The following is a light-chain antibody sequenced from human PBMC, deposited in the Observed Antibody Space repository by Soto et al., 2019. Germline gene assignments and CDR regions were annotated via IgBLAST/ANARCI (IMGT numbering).Light chain of an antibody. CDR1: QSVSSSY. Sequence: EIVLTQSPGTLSLSPGESATLSCRASQSVSSSYLAWYQQKSGQAPRLLIYGASNRATGIPDRFSGSGSGTDFTLTISRLEPEDFAVYYCQQYGRSSWTFGQGTKVEIK. CDR2: GAS. J-gene: IGKJ1*01. CDR3: QQYGRSSWT. V-gene: IGKV3-20*01.